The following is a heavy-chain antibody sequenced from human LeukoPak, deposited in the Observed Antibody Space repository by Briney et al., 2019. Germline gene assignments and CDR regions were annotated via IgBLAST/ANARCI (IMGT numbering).Heavy chain of an antibody. CDR1: GFTFSSYS. CDR3: AELTGVDC. J-gene: IGHJ4*02. D-gene: IGHD7-27*01. CDR2: ISSSSSYI. V-gene: IGHV3-21*01. Sequence: GGSLRLSCAASGFTFSSYSMNWVRKAPGKGLEWVSSISSSSSYIYHADSVKGRFTISRDNAKNSLYLQMNSLRAEDTAVYYCAELTGVDCWGQGTLVTVSS.